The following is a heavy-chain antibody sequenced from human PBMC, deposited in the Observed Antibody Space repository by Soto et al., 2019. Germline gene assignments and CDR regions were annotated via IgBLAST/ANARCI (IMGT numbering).Heavy chain of an antibody. V-gene: IGHV4-30-2*01. D-gene: IGHD3-3*01. J-gene: IGHJ4*02. CDR3: ARSIHYDLDY. Sequence: SETLSLTCAVSGGSSDSGGYSWSWVRQPPWKGLEWLGYIYHTGSTLYKSSLRGRISMSLDISKNRCSLKLRSVTAADTAVYFCARSIHYDLDYWGQGXPVTVYS. CDR2: IYHTGST. CDR1: GGSSDSGGYS.